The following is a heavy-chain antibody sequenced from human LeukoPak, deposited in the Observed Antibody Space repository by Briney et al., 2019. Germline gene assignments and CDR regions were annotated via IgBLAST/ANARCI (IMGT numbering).Heavy chain of an antibody. CDR2: IYHSGST. D-gene: IGHD3-10*01. V-gene: IGHV4-4*02. CDR3: ARGSLLLWFGELLAKSYFDY. Sequence: SETLSLTCADSGGSIKSNNWWSWVRQPPGKGLEWIGEIYHSGSTNYNPSLKSRVTISVDTSKNQFSLKLSSVTAADTAVYYCARGSLLLWFGELLAKSYFDYWGQGTLVTVSS. J-gene: IGHJ4*02. CDR1: GGSIKSNNW.